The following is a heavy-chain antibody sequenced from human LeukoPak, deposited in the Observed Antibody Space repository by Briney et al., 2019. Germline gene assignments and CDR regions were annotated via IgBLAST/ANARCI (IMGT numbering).Heavy chain of an antibody. J-gene: IGHJ5*02. CDR1: GGSISSYY. Sequence: SETLSLTCTVSGGSISSYYWSWIRQPPGKGLEWIGYIYYSGSTNYNPSLKSRVTISVDTSKNQFSLKLSSVTAADTAVYYCARRSPFGTYYYDSSGCNWFDPWGQGTLVTVSS. V-gene: IGHV4-59*12. D-gene: IGHD3-22*01. CDR3: ARRSPFGTYYYDSSGCNWFDP. CDR2: IYYSGST.